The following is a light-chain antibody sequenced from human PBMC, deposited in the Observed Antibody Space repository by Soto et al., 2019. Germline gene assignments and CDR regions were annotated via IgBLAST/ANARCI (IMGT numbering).Light chain of an antibody. CDR3: CSYAGSYTLL. Sequence: QSVLTQPRSVSGSPGQSVTISCTGTSSDVGGYNYVSWYQHHPGKAPKLMIYDVSKRPSGVPDRFSGSKSGNTASLTISGLQAEDEADYCCCSYAGSYTLLFGGGTKLTVL. CDR2: DVS. CDR1: SSDVGGYNY. V-gene: IGLV2-11*01. J-gene: IGLJ2*01.